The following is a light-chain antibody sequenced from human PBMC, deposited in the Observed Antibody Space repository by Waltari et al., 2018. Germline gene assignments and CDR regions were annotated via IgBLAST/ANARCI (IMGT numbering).Light chain of an antibody. CDR1: QCVSSY. Sequence: EIVLTQSHATLSLSPGERATLSCRASQCVSSYLAWYQQKSGQAPRLPIYDASNRATGIPARFSGGGSGTDFTLTISSLEPEDFAVYYCQQRSDWLLTFGGGTKVEIK. V-gene: IGKV3-11*01. CDR2: DAS. CDR3: QQRSDWLLT. J-gene: IGKJ4*01.